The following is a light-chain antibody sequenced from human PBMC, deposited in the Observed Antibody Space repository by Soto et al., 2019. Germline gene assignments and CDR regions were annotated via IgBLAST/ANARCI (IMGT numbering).Light chain of an antibody. CDR3: QQRSNGLT. V-gene: IGKV3-11*01. CDR2: DAS. J-gene: IGKJ4*01. Sequence: EIVLTQSPATLSLSPGERATLSCRASQSVSSYLAWYQQKPGQAPRLLIYDASNRATGIPARFSGSGSVTDFTLTISSLEHEDFAVYYCQQRSNGLTFGGGTKVEIK. CDR1: QSVSSY.